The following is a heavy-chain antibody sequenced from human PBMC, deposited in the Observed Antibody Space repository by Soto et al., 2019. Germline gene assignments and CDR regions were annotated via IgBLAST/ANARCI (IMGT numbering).Heavy chain of an antibody. CDR1: GYTFTSYG. J-gene: IGHJ4*02. Sequence: QVQLVQSGAEVKKPGASVKVSCKASGYTFTSYGISWVRQAPGQGLEWMGWIRAYNGNTNYAQKLQGRVTMTTDTSTSPAHLEPRSLRSDDTAVYFCARDLPPEDYWGQGTLVTVSS. CDR3: ARDLPPEDY. V-gene: IGHV1-18*01. CDR2: IRAYNGNT.